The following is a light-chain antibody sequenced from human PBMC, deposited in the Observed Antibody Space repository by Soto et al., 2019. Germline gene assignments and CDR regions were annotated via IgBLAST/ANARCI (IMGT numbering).Light chain of an antibody. Sequence: QLVLTQSPSASASLGASVKLTCTLSSGYSTYAIAWHQQQSEKGPRFLMKINYDGIHSKGDGFFDRFSGSSSGAERHLTISSLQSEDEADYYCQSLGTGIQVFGGGTKLTVL. V-gene: IGLV4-69*01. J-gene: IGLJ3*02. CDR1: SGYSTYA. CDR3: QSLGTGIQV. CDR2: INYDGIH.